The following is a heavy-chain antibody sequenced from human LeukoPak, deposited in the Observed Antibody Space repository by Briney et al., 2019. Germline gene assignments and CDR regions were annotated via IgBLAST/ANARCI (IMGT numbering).Heavy chain of an antibody. V-gene: IGHV3-23*01. Sequence: GGSLRLSCIASGFSLSGYAMSWVRQAPGKGLEWVSTISGGGDAAYYADSVKGRFTISRDNSKNTLYLQMNSLRAEDTAVYYCPRKYDSSGYFDYWGRGTLVTVSS. CDR2: ISGGGDAA. CDR3: PRKYDSSGYFDY. D-gene: IGHD3-22*01. CDR1: GFSLSGYA. J-gene: IGHJ4*02.